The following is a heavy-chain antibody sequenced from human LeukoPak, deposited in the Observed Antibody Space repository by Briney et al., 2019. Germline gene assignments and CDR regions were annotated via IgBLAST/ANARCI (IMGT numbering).Heavy chain of an antibody. CDR1: GGSFSGYY. CDR2: INHSGST. J-gene: IGHJ5*02. CDR3: AGRYCSSTSCYTWFDP. Sequence: PSETLSLTCAVYGGSFSGYYWSWIRQPPGKGLEWIGEINHSGSTNYNPSLKSRVTISVDTSKNQFSLELSSVTAADTAVYYCAGRYCSSTSCYTWFDPWGQGTLVTVSS. V-gene: IGHV4-34*01. D-gene: IGHD2-2*02.